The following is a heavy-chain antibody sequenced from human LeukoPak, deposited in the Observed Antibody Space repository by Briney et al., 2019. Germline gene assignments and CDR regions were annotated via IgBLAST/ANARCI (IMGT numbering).Heavy chain of an antibody. Sequence: LRASVKVSCKASGYTFTSYYMHWVRQAPGQGLEWMGIINPSGGSTSYAQKFQGRVTMTRDTSTSTVYMELSSLRSEDTAVYYCARDISYCGGDCYPQPPSQVDYWGQGTLVTVSS. CDR1: GYTFTSYY. V-gene: IGHV1-46*01. D-gene: IGHD2-21*02. CDR3: ARDISYCGGDCYPQPPSQVDY. J-gene: IGHJ4*02. CDR2: INPSGGST.